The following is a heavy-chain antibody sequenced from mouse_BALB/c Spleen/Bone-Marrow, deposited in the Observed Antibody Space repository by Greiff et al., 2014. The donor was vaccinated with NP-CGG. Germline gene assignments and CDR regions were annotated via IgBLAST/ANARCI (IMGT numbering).Heavy chain of an antibody. CDR1: GFTFSSFG. J-gene: IGHJ2*01. Sequence: EVQRVESGGGLVQPGGSRKLSCAASGFTFSSFGMHWARQAPEKGLEWVAYISSGSSTIYYADTVKGRFTISRDNPKNTLFLQMTSLRSEDTAMYYCARLRRYYGYFDYWGQGTTLTVSS. CDR2: ISSGSSTI. D-gene: IGHD1-1*01. V-gene: IGHV5-17*02. CDR3: ARLRRYYGYFDY.